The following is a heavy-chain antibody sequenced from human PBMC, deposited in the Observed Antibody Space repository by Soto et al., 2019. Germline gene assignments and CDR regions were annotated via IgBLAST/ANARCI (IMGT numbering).Heavy chain of an antibody. CDR2: ISYDGSNK. CDR1: GFTFSSYA. CDR3: AANPLGVDKLNANYYGMDV. Sequence: GGSLRLSCAASGFTFSSYAMHWVRQAPGKGLEWVAVISYDGSNKYYADSVKGRFTISRDNSKNTLYLQMNSLRAEDTAVYYCAANPLGVDKLNANYYGMDVWGQGTTVTVSS. V-gene: IGHV3-30-3*01. D-gene: IGHD3-16*01. J-gene: IGHJ6*02.